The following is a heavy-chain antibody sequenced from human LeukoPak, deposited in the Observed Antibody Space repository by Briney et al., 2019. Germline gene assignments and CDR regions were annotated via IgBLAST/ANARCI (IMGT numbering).Heavy chain of an antibody. CDR2: IKQDGSEK. CDR3: ARVDSGYDSPSFDY. V-gene: IGHV3-7*03. J-gene: IGHJ4*02. Sequence: GGSLRRSCAASGFTFSSYWMSWVRQAPGKGLEWVANIKQDGSEKYYVDSVKGRFTISRDNAKNSLYLQMNSLRAEDTAVYYCARVDSGYDSPSFDYWGQGTLVTVSS. D-gene: IGHD5-12*01. CDR1: GFTFSSYW.